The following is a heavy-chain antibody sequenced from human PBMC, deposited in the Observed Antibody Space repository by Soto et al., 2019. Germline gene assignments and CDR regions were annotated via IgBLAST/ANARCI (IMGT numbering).Heavy chain of an antibody. Sequence: EVQLVESGGGLIQPGGSLRLSCAVSGFTVSNNYMSWVRQAPGKGLEGVSVIYSGGYTAYGDSVKGRFTISNDNSKKKIYLQIKSQGAADMAVYYCATDPGGGGYWGQGTLVTVSS. CDR3: ATDPGGGGY. CDR1: GFTVSNNY. CDR2: IYSGGYT. J-gene: IGHJ4*02. D-gene: IGHD3-10*01. V-gene: IGHV3-53*01.